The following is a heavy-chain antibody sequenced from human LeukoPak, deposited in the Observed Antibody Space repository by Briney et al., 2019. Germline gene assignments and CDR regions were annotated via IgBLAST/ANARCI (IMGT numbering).Heavy chain of an antibody. CDR1: GGSISSGGYY. Sequence: PSQTLSLTCTVSGGSISSGGYYWSWIRQHPGKGLEWIGYIYYSGSTYYNPSLKSRVTISVDTSKSQFSLKLSSATAADTAVYYCARQTSVYDILTGYYSDYFDYWGQGTLVTVSS. D-gene: IGHD3-9*01. CDR3: ARQTSVYDILTGYYSDYFDY. CDR2: IYYSGST. J-gene: IGHJ4*02. V-gene: IGHV4-31*03.